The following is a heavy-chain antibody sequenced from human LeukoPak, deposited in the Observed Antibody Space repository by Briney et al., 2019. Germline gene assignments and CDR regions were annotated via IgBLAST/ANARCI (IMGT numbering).Heavy chain of an antibody. Sequence: PSETLSLTCTVSGGSIGSSAYSWGWIRQPPGKGLEWIGSISYTGTTYYNPSLKSRVTISVDTSKNQFSLKLSSVTAADTAVYYCARHRPYYDILTGFSPAFDIWGQGTMVTVSS. V-gene: IGHV4-39*01. D-gene: IGHD3-9*01. CDR3: ARHRPYYDILTGFSPAFDI. J-gene: IGHJ3*02. CDR1: GGSIGSSAYS. CDR2: ISYTGTT.